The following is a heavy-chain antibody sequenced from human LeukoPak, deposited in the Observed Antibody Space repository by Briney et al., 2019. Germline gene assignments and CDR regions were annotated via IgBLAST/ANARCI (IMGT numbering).Heavy chain of an antibody. CDR2: IKGDGSST. V-gene: IGHV3-74*01. D-gene: IGHD2/OR15-2a*01. CDR1: GFTFSSHW. Sequence: GGSLRLSCAASGFTFSSHWIHWVRQAPGKGLVWVSRIKGDGSSTSYVDSVKGRLTISRDNAKNTVYLQMNSLRGEDTAVYYCARDSPTIDYWGQGTLVTVSS. J-gene: IGHJ4*02. CDR3: ARDSPTIDY.